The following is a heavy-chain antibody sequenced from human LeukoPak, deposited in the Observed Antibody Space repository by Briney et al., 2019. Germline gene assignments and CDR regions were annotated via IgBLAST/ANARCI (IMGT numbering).Heavy chain of an antibody. CDR1: GFTFRSHA. D-gene: IGHD2-21*01. J-gene: IGHJ4*02. CDR3: AKXFRIGXSAHFDY. CDR2: IYENGGTT. Sequence: GGSLRLSCVGSGFTFRSHAMSWVRQAPEKGLEFVSGIYENGGTTYYADSVKGRFSISRDNSKNTLYLQMDSLRGEDTAVYYCAKXFRIGXSAHFDYWGQGALVTVSS. V-gene: IGHV3-23*01.